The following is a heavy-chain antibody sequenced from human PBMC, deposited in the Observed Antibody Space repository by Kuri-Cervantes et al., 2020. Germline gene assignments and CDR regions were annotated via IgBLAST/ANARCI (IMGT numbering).Heavy chain of an antibody. D-gene: IGHD3-10*01. Sequence: GESLKISCAVSDFTFSNFWMNWLRQAPGKGLEWVASINQDGSEKYYVDSVKGRFTISRDNAKNSLYLQMNSLRVEDTAVYYCARGFDGFYGMDLWGQGTTVTISS. V-gene: IGHV3-7*01. CDR1: DFTFSNFW. J-gene: IGHJ6*02. CDR2: INQDGSEK. CDR3: ARGFDGFYGMDL.